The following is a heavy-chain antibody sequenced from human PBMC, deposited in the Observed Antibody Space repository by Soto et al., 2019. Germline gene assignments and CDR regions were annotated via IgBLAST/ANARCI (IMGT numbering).Heavy chain of an antibody. J-gene: IGHJ4*02. Sequence: PGGSLRLSCAASGFTFSSYAMHWVRQAPGKGLEWVAVISYDGSNKYYADSVKGRFTISRDNSKSTLYLQMNSLRAEDTAVYYCAKDHDRFGVVIIGSRGDYWGQGTLVTVSS. D-gene: IGHD3-3*01. V-gene: IGHV3-30-3*01. CDR3: AKDHDRFGVVIIGSRGDY. CDR1: GFTFSSYA. CDR2: ISYDGSNK.